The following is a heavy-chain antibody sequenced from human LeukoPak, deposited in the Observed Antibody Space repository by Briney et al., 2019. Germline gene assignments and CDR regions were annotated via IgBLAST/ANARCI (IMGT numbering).Heavy chain of an antibody. V-gene: IGHV4-4*07. J-gene: IGHJ4*02. D-gene: IGHD4-17*01. Sequence: SETLSLTCTVSGGSISSYYWSWLRQPARKGLEWIGRIYTSGSTHYNPSLKSRVTMSVDTSKNQSSLKLSSVTAADTVVYYCARAAIPYGDYDYWGQGTLVTVSS. CDR2: IYTSGST. CDR1: GGSISSYY. CDR3: ARAAIPYGDYDY.